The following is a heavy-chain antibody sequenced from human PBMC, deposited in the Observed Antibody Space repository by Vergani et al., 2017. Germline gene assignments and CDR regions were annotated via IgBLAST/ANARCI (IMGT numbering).Heavy chain of an antibody. J-gene: IGHJ4*02. Sequence: QVQLVQSGAEVKKPGSSVKVSCKASGGTFSSYAISWVRQAPGQGLEWMGRIIPIFGAANYGQKFQGRVTITADESTSTTYMEVSSLKTEATDVYYWARSTNDYYGVDFDYWGQGTLVTVAS. CDR1: GGTFSSYA. V-gene: IGHV1-69*13. D-gene: IGHD4-17*01. CDR2: IIPIFGAA. CDR3: ARSTNDYYGVDFDY.